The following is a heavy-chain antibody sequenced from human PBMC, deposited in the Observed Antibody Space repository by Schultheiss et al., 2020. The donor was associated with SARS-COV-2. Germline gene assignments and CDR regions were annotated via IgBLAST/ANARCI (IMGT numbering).Heavy chain of an antibody. J-gene: IGHJ6*02. CDR3: VCEWLFRYYGMDV. D-gene: IGHD3-3*01. CDR1: GFTFSSYG. Sequence: GESLKISCAASGFTFSSYGMHWVRQAPGKGLEWVAVIWYDGSNKYYADSVKGRFTISRDNSKNTLYLQMNSLRAEDTAVYYCVCEWLFRYYGMDVWGQGTTVTDSS. V-gene: IGHV3-33*08. CDR2: IWYDGSNK.